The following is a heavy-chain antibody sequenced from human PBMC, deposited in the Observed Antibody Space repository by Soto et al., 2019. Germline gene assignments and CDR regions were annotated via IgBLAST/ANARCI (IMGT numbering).Heavy chain of an antibody. J-gene: IGHJ6*02. Sequence: GASVKVSCKASGGTFSSYAISWVRQAPGQGLEWMGGIIPIFGTANYAQKFQGRVTITADESTSTAYMELSSLRSEDTAVYYCAGGGVIYSGYYYYVMAFWGQGSTVTVSS. CDR1: GGTFSSYA. V-gene: IGHV1-69*13. CDR2: IIPIFGTA. D-gene: IGHD3-16*02. CDR3: AGGGVIYSGYYYYVMAF.